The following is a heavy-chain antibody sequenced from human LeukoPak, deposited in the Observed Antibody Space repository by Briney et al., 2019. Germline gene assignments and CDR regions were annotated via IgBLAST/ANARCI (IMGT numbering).Heavy chain of an antibody. CDR3: ARGLYDSVVTALYGMDV. Sequence: SETLSLTCAVYGGSFSGYYWSWIRQPPGKGLEWIGEINHSGSTNYNPSLKSRVTISVDTSKNQFSLKLSSVTAADTAVYYCARGLYDSVVTALYGMDVWSQGTTVTVSS. CDR2: INHSGST. D-gene: IGHD2-21*02. CDR1: GGSFSGYY. J-gene: IGHJ6*02. V-gene: IGHV4-34*01.